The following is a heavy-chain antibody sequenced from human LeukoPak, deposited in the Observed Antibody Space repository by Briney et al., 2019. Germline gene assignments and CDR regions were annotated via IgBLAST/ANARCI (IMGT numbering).Heavy chain of an antibody. J-gene: IGHJ4*02. CDR2: MYNSGTT. CDR1: GGSVSSYY. CDR3: ARDQGYSYDY. V-gene: IGHV4-59*02. Sequence: SETLSLTCSVSGGSVSSYYWSWIRQPPGKGLEWVGYMYNSGTTYYSPSLKSRVTISVDTSKNQLSLKLSSVTAADTAVYYCARDQGYSYDYWGQGTLVTVSS. D-gene: IGHD3-10*01.